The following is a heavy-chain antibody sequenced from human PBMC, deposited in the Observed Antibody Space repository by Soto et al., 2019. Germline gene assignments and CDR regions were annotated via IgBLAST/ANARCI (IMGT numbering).Heavy chain of an antibody. CDR2: INPSGTT. Sequence: QVQLQQWGAGLLKPSETLSLTCAVYGGSFSGYYWSWIRQPPGKGLEWIGEINPSGTTNYTPSLRGRVTMPGGPPNTQFSPEMTSVTAADTAVYYCARGRDGGAAIWGQGTLVTVSS. V-gene: IGHV4-34*01. J-gene: IGHJ4*02. CDR3: ARGRDGGAAI. CDR1: GGSFSGYY. D-gene: IGHD4-17*01.